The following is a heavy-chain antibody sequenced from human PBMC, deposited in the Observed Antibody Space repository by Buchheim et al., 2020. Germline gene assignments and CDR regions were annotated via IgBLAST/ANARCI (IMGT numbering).Heavy chain of an antibody. D-gene: IGHD6-13*01. V-gene: IGHV3-23*01. J-gene: IGHJ6*02. CDR1: GFRFKNYA. Sequence: EVQLLESGGGLVQPGGSLRLSCAASGFRFKNYAMNWVRQAPGKGLEWVSVVGDSGATTVYADSVKGRFTISRDNSKNALYLQLNSLRAEDTAVYYCAKDVTAAGNRYSGMDVWGQGT. CDR2: VGDSGATT. CDR3: AKDVTAAGNRYSGMDV.